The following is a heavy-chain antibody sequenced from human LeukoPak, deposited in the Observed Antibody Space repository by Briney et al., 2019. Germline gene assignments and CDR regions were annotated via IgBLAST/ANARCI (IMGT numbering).Heavy chain of an antibody. J-gene: IGHJ3*01. CDR1: GFTFSSYD. CDR3: ARVDAFDL. Sequence: GGSLTLSCAASGFTFSSYDMNWVPQAPGKGLEGVSYISSSSSYIYYADSVKGRFTISRDHAKNSLYLQMNSLRAEVTAVYYCARVDAFDLWGQGTMVTVSS. CDR2: ISSSSSYI. V-gene: IGHV3-21*01.